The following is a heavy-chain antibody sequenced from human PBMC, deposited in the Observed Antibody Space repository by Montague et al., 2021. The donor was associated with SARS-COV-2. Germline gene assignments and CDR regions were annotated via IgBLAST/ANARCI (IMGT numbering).Heavy chain of an antibody. V-gene: IGHV6-1*01. D-gene: IGHD6-19*01. J-gene: IGHJ4*02. Sequence: CAISGDSVSINSVTCSWMSQSLTRGLEWLARTYYRSKWNSDYAPSVRGRLTVNPDASKNEFSLELNYVTPEDTAVYYCVRYSGWFYFDFWGQGTLVTVSS. CDR3: VRYSGWFYFDF. CDR2: TYYRSKWNS. CDR1: GDSVSINSVT.